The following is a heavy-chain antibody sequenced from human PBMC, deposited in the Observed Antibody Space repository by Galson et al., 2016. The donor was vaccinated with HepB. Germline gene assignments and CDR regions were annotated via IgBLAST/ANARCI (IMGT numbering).Heavy chain of an antibody. D-gene: IGHD3-3*01. CDR1: GFTFSSYG. J-gene: IGHJ4*02. CDR3: ARDREYNFWSGYYPLKFFDY. V-gene: IGHV3-33*01. CDR2: IWYDGSHK. Sequence: SLRLSCAASGFTFSSYGMHWVRQVPGKGLEWVAIIWYDGSHKFYLDSVKGRFTISRDNSKSTLYLQMNSLRAEDTAVYYCARDREYNFWSGYYPLKFFDYWGRGTLVTVSS.